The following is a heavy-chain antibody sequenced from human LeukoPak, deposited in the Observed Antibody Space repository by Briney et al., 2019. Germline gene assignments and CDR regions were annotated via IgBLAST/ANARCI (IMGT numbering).Heavy chain of an antibody. V-gene: IGHV3-23*01. Sequence: GGSLRLSCAASGFTFSSYAMSWVRQAPGKGLEWVSAISGSGGSTYYADSVKGRFTISRDNPKNTLYLQMNSLRAEDTAVYYCAKVVWFGEIAYYFDYWGQGTLVTVSS. CDR3: AKVVWFGEIAYYFDY. CDR2: ISGSGGST. CDR1: GFTFSSYA. D-gene: IGHD3-10*01. J-gene: IGHJ4*02.